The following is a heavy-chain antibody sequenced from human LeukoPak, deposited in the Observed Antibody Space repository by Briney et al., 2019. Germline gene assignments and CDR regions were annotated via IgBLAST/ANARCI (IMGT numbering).Heavy chain of an antibody. CDR1: GFTFSSYS. V-gene: IGHV3-21*01. D-gene: IGHD6-6*01. Sequence: GGSLRLSCAASGFTFSSYSMNWVRQAPGKGLEWVSSISSSSSYIYYADSVKGRFTISRDNSKNTLYLQMNSLRAEDTAVYYCARELDLREGSSSLDYWGQGTLVTVSS. CDR2: ISSSSSYI. CDR3: ARELDLREGSSSLDY. J-gene: IGHJ4*02.